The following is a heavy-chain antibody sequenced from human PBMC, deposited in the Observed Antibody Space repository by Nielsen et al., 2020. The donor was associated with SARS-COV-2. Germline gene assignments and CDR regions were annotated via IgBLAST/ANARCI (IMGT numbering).Heavy chain of an antibody. CDR1: GYTFTSYD. J-gene: IGHJ3*02. Sequence: ASVKVSCKASGYTFTSYDINWVRQATGQGLEWMGWMNPNSGNTGYAQKFQGRVTMTRNTSISTAYMELSSLRSEDTAVYYCALPPSGSDAFDIWGQGTMVTVSS. V-gene: IGHV1-8*01. CDR3: ALPPSGSDAFDI. D-gene: IGHD3-22*01. CDR2: MNPNSGNT.